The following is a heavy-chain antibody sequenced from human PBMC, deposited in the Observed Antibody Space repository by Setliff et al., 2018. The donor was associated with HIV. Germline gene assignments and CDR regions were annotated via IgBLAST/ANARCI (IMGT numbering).Heavy chain of an antibody. V-gene: IGHV1-2*02. CDR2: INPNTGAT. D-gene: IGHD3-16*01. CDR3: AAVPWGHSSLIIDH. CDR1: GYTFTGYF. J-gene: IGHJ4*02. Sequence: GASVKVSCKASGYTFTGYFIHWVRLAPGQGLEWMGWINPNTGATHYAQKFQGRVTLTRDTSISTAYMELNSLRVEDTAVYYCAAVPWGHSSLIIDHWGQGTPVTVSS.